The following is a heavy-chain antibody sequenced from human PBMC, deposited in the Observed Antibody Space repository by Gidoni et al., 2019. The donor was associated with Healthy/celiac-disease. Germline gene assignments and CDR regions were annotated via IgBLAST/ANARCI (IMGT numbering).Heavy chain of an antibody. CDR2: INHSGST. V-gene: IGHV4-34*01. Sequence: QLHLQQWAAELLKPWEPLSLTCAVYGGSFSGYYWSWIRQPPGKGLEWIGEINHSGSTNYNPSLKSRVTISVDTSKNQFSLKLSSVTAADTAVYYCARAAAAGLDYWGQGTLVTVSS. D-gene: IGHD6-13*01. CDR3: ARAAAAGLDY. CDR1: GGSFSGYY. J-gene: IGHJ4*02.